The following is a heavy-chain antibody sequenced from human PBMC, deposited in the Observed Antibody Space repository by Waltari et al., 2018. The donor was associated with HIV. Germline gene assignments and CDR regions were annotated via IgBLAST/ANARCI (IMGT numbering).Heavy chain of an antibody. D-gene: IGHD6-6*01. J-gene: IGHJ4*02. CDR3: ARERFGSSYFGY. CDR1: GFPFSSYA. Sequence: EVQLVASGGGLVQPGGSLRLSCAASGFPFSSYAMTWGRQAPGKGLEWVSYISSSSTTINYADSVKGRFTISRDNAKNLLYLQMSSLRAEDTAVYFCARERFGSSYFGYWGQGTLVTVSS. CDR2: ISSSSTTI. V-gene: IGHV3-48*04.